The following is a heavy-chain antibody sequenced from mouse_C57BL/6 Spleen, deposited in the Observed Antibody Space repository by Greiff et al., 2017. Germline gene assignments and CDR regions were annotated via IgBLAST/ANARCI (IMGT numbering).Heavy chain of an antibody. CDR1: GYAFSSSW. V-gene: IGHV1-82*01. Sequence: VQLQQSGPELVKPGASVKLSCKASGYAFSSSWMNWVKQRPGKGLEWIGRIYPGDGDTNYNGKFKGKATLTADKSSSTAYMQLSSLTSEDSAVYFWAREDLAMDYWGQGTSVTVSS. J-gene: IGHJ4*01. CDR2: IYPGDGDT. CDR3: AREDLAMDY.